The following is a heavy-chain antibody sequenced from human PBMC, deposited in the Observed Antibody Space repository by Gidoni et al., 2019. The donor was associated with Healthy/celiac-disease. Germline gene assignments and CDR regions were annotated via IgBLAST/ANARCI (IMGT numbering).Heavy chain of an antibody. Sequence: QVQLQESGPGLVKPSETLSLTCTVSGGSISSYYWSWIRQPAGKGLEWIGRSYTSGSTNYNPSLKSRVTMSVDTSKNQFSLKLSSVTAADTAVYYCARAGDSSGWYYFDYWGQGTLVTVSS. CDR2: SYTSGST. J-gene: IGHJ4*02. CDR3: ARAGDSSGWYYFDY. D-gene: IGHD6-19*01. V-gene: IGHV4-4*07. CDR1: GGSISSYY.